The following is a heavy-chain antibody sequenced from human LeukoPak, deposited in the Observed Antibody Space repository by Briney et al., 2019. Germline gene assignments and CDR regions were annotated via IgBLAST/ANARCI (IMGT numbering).Heavy chain of an antibody. CDR1: GYXFTGYY. J-gene: IGHJ4*02. V-gene: IGHV1-2*02. D-gene: IGHD5-12*01. CDR2: INPDNGGT. CDR3: ARDPSNSGYDYLYYFDY. Sequence: ASVKVSCRASGYXFTGYYMHWVRQAPGQGPEWLGWINPDNGGTNYAQKFQGRVTMTRDMSISTAYMELSRLRSDDTAVYYCARDPSNSGYDYLYYFDYWGQGTLVTVSS.